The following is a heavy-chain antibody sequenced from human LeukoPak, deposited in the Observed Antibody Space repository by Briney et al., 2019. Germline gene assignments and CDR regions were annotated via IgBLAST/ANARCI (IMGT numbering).Heavy chain of an antibody. Sequence: GGSLRLSCAASGFTFSSYSMNWVRQAPGRGLEWVSYISSLSGTIYYADSVKGRFIISRDNAQNSLFLQMNSLRAEDTAVYYCVRDQGGAVSYWGQGTLVTVSS. D-gene: IGHD3-16*01. V-gene: IGHV3-48*01. J-gene: IGHJ4*02. CDR3: VRDQGGAVSY. CDR1: GFTFSSYS. CDR2: ISSLSGTI.